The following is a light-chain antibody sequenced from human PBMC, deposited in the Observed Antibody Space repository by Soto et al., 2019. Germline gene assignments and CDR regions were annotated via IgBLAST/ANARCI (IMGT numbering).Light chain of an antibody. CDR1: QSISTY. V-gene: IGKV1-39*01. Sequence: DIQKTQSPSSLSASVGDIVTITCRASQSISTYLNWYQQKPGKAPKVLIYAASSLQSGVPSRFSGSGSGTDFTLTIGSLQPEDFATYYCQQSYSTPYTFGQGTKLEIK. J-gene: IGKJ2*01. CDR3: QQSYSTPYT. CDR2: AAS.